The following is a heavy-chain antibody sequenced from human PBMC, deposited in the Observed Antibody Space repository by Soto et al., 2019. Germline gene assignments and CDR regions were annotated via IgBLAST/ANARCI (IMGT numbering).Heavy chain of an antibody. J-gene: IGHJ6*04. CDR1: GGSISSYY. Sequence: PSETLSLTCTVSGGSISSYYWSWIRQPPGKGLEWIGYIYYSGSTNYNPSLKSRVTISVDTSKNQFSLKLSSVTAADTAVYYCASMESNYHSLYSLDVWGKGTTVNVSS. D-gene: IGHD4-4*01. V-gene: IGHV4-59*12. CDR3: ASMESNYHSLYSLDV. CDR2: IYYSGST.